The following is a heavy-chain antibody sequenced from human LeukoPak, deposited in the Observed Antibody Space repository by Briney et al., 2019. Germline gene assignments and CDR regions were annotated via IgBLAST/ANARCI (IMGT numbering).Heavy chain of an antibody. CDR2: ISSSSGYT. V-gene: IGHV3-11*06. Sequence: PGGSLRLSCAASGFTFSDYYMSWIRQAPGKGLEWVSDISSSSGYTNYADSVKGRFTISRDNAKNSLYLQMNSLRAEDTAVYYCARFGQSANWFDPWGEGTLVTVSS. CDR1: GFTFSDYY. J-gene: IGHJ5*02. CDR3: ARFGQSANWFDP. D-gene: IGHD3-10*01.